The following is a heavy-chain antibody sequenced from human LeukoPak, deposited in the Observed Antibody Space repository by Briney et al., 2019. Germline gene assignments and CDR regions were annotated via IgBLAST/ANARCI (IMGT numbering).Heavy chain of an antibody. J-gene: IGHJ6*03. CDR1: GGSISSSSYY. CDR3: ARESRFLEWSPYYYYYYMDV. D-gene: IGHD3-3*01. CDR2: IYYSGST. Sequence: SETLSLTCTVSGGSISSSSYYWGWIRQPPGKGLEWIGSIYYSGSTNYNPSLKSRVTISVDTSKNQFSLKLSSVTAADTAVYYCARESRFLEWSPYYYYYYMDVWGKGTTVTVSS. V-gene: IGHV4-39*07.